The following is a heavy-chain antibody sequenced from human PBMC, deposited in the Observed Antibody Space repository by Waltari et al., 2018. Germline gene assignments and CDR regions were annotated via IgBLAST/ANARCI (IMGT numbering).Heavy chain of an antibody. V-gene: IGHV4-59*08. J-gene: IGHJ3*02. D-gene: IGHD3-22*01. Sequence: QVQLQESGPGLVKPSETLSLTCTVSGGSISSSYWSWIRQPPGKGLEWIGYIYYSGSTNYNPSLKSRVTISVDTSKNQFSLKLSSVTAADTAVYYCARRSWGSGYYGNDAFDIWGQGTMVTVSS. CDR3: ARRSWGSGYYGNDAFDI. CDR2: IYYSGST. CDR1: GGSISSSY.